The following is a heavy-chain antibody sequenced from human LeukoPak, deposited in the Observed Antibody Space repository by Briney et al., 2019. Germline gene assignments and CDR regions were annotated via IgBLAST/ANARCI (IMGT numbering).Heavy chain of an antibody. CDR2: ISSGGSTK. Sequence: PGGSLRLSCAASGFTFSSYEMNWVRQAPGKGLEWVSFISSGGSTKYYADSVRGRFTISRDNAKNSLYLQMNSVRAEDTTVYYCARGEYLDYCGQGTLVTVSS. CDR3: ARGEYLDY. CDR1: GFTFSSYE. D-gene: IGHD2/OR15-2a*01. V-gene: IGHV3-48*03. J-gene: IGHJ4*02.